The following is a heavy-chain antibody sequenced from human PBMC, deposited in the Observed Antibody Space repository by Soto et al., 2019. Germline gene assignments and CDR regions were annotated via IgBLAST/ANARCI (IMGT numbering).Heavy chain of an antibody. V-gene: IGHV4-39*01. CDR3: ARLRYNWNYAPTNFDY. CDR1: GGSISSSSYY. D-gene: IGHD1-7*01. Sequence: SETLSLTCTVSGGSISSSSYYWGWIRQPPGKGLEWIGSIYYSGSTYYNPSLKSRVTISVDTSKNQFSLKLSSVTAADTAVYYCARLRYNWNYAPTNFDYWGQGTLVTVSS. J-gene: IGHJ4*02. CDR2: IYYSGST.